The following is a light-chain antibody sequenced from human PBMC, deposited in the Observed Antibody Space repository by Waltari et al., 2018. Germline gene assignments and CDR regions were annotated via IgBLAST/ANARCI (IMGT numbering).Light chain of an antibody. CDR1: SSDIAIYNC. CDR3: CSCTGTHSFV. J-gene: IGLJ6*01. V-gene: IGLV2-11*01. Sequence: QTALTQPRSVSGSPGQSVTISCTGSSSDIAIYNCFSWYQQYPGTTPKVMIYDVDKRPSGVPDRFSGSKSGKTASLTISGLQAEDEADYYCCSCTGTHSFVFGSGTRLTVL. CDR2: DVD.